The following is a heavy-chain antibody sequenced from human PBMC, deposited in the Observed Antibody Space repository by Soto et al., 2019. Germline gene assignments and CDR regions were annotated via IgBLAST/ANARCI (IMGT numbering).Heavy chain of an antibody. CDR1: GGSFSGYY. V-gene: IGHV4-34*01. J-gene: IGHJ5*02. CDR2: INHSGST. CDR3: ASGNVDTAMVRANWFDP. Sequence: PSETLSLTCAVYGGSFSGYYWSWIRQPPGKGLEWIGEINHSGSTNYNPSLKSRVTILVDTSKNQFSLKLSSVTAADTAVYYCASGNVDTAMVRANWFDPWGQGTLVTVSS. D-gene: IGHD5-18*01.